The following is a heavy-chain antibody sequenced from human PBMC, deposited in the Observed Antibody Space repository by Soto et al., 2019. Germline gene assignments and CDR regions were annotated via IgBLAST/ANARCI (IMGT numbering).Heavy chain of an antibody. V-gene: IGHV4-61*01. Sequence: QVQLQESGPGLVKPSETLSLTCTVSGGSVSSGSYYWSWIRQPPGKGLEWIGYIYYSGSTNYNPSLKSRVTISVATSKKQFSLKLSSVTAADTAVYYCARDLGYDILTRKGWFDPWGQGTLVTVSS. CDR1: GGSVSSGSYY. J-gene: IGHJ5*02. CDR3: ARDLGYDILTRKGWFDP. CDR2: IYYSGST. D-gene: IGHD3-9*01.